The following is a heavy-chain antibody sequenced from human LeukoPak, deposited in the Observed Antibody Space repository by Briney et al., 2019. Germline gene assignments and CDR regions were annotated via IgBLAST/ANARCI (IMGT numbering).Heavy chain of an antibody. D-gene: IGHD3-16*01. CDR3: VTGHYDSRMYFDL. J-gene: IGHJ2*01. Sequence: GGSLRLSCTASGLTFSTYWIHWVRQAPGKGLVWVSRIKFDGSLASYADSVRGRFTISRDNAKNTLYLQMNSLGIEDTAVYYCVTGHYDSRMYFDLWGRGTLVTVSS. CDR2: IKFDGSLA. CDR1: GLTFSTYW. V-gene: IGHV3-74*01.